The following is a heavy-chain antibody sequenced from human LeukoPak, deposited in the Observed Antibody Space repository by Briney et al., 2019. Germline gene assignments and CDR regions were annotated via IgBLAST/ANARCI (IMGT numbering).Heavy chain of an antibody. CDR2: IYTSGST. CDR3: ARRGYSNLYYYYYYMDV. V-gene: IGHV4-61*09. CDR1: GGSISSGYY. J-gene: IGHJ6*03. D-gene: IGHD4-11*01. Sequence: SQTLSLTCTVSGGSISSGYYWSWIRQPPRKGLEWIGYIYTSGSTNYNPSLKSRVTISVDTSKNQFSLKLSSLTAADTAVYYCARRGYSNLYYYYYYMDVWGKGTTVTVSS.